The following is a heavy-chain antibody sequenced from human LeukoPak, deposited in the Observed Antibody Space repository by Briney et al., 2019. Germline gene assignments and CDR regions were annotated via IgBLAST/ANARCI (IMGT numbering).Heavy chain of an antibody. CDR2: IAYDGTNK. CDR3: ARGSTWELPLTLDY. D-gene: IGHD1-26*01. V-gene: IGHV3-30*03. J-gene: IGHJ4*02. Sequence: GGSLRLSCAASGFNFRTSGMHWVRQTPGKGLECVAVIAYDGTNKYYADSVKGRFTISRDNSKNTLYLQMNSLRSDDTAVYYCARGSTWELPLTLDYWGQGTLVTVSS. CDR1: GFNFRTSG.